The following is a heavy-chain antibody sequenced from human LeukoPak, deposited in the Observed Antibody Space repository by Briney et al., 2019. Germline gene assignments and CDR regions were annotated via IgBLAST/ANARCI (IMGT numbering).Heavy chain of an antibody. Sequence: GGSLRLSCAASGFTFNYAWMSWVRQVPGKGLEWVGQTVSEIDGGTTDYATPVRGRFTISRDDSKSTLYLQMNSLKIEDTAVYYCTTDEDWNYARKDVWGQGATVIVSS. CDR2: TVSEIDGGTT. CDR1: GFTFNYAW. J-gene: IGHJ6*02. D-gene: IGHD1-7*01. CDR3: TTDEDWNYARKDV. V-gene: IGHV3-15*04.